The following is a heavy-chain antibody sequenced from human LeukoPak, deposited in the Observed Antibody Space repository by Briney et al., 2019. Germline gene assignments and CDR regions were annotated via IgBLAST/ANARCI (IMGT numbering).Heavy chain of an antibody. V-gene: IGHV4-39*01. CDR1: GGSISSSSYY. CDR2: IYYSGST. J-gene: IGHJ4*02. CDR3: ASLRSYYYDSSGSRKGNDY. Sequence: SETLSLTCTVSGGSISSSSYYWGWIRQPPGKGLEWIGSIYYSGSTYYNPSLKSRVTISVDTSKNQFSLKLSSVTAADTAVYYCASLRSYYYDSSGSRKGNDYWGQGTLVTVSS. D-gene: IGHD3-22*01.